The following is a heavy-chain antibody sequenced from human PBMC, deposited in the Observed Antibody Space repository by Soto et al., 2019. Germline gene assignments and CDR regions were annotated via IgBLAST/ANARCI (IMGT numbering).Heavy chain of an antibody. Sequence: SGPTLVNPTQTLTLTCTFSGFSLSTSGVGVGWIRQPPGKALEWLALIYWDDDKRYSPSLKSRLTITKDTSKNQVVLTMTNMDPIDTGTYYCAHEVGYCDDGSCYSGNFRHWGQGTLVTVSS. V-gene: IGHV2-5*02. CDR2: IYWDDDK. CDR1: GFSLSTSGVG. J-gene: IGHJ1*01. D-gene: IGHD2-15*01. CDR3: AHEVGYCDDGSCYSGNFRH.